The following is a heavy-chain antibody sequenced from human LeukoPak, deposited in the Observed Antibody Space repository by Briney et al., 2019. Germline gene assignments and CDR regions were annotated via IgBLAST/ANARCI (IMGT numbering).Heavy chain of an antibody. CDR1: GFTFSSHV. CDR2: ISGSGGST. J-gene: IGHJ4*02. Sequence: GGSLRLSCAASGFTFSSHVMSWVRQAPGKGLEWVSAISGSGGSTYYADSVKGRFTISRDNSKNTLYLQMNSLRAEDTAVYYCAKIRERSSVAGRRFDYWGQGTLVTVSS. CDR3: AKIRERSSVAGRRFDY. D-gene: IGHD6-19*01. V-gene: IGHV3-23*01.